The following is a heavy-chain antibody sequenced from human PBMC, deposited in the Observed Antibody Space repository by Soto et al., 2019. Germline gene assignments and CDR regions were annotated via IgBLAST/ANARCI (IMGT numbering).Heavy chain of an antibody. Sequence: SEPLSLTFTVSGDSITSGVHYWSWIRQLPGKGLEWTGYIFYSGPTYYNPSLKSRVTISVDTSKNQFSLKLDSVTAADTAVYYCARDRVMLTFGRASEEWGIDSWGQGTLVTVSS. J-gene: IGHJ4*02. CDR1: GDSITSGVHY. CDR3: ARDRVMLTFGRASEEWGIDS. CDR2: IFYSGPT. V-gene: IGHV4-31*03. D-gene: IGHD3-16*01.